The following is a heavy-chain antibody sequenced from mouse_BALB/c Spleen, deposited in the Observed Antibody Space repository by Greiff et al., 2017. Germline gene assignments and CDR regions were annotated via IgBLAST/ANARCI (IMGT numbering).Heavy chain of an antibody. CDR2: IYPGDGDT. Sequence: QVQLQQSGAELARPGASVKLSCKASGYTFTSYWMQWVKQRPGQGLEWIGAIYPGDGDTRYTQKFKGKATLTADKSSSTAYMQLSSLASEDSAVYYCARDGNYEAMDYWGQGTSVTVSS. CDR3: ARDGNYEAMDY. J-gene: IGHJ4*01. V-gene: IGHV1-87*01. CDR1: GYTFTSYW. D-gene: IGHD2-1*01.